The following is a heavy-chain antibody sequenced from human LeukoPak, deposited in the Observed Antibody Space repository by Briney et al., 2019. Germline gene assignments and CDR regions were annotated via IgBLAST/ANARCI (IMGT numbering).Heavy chain of an antibody. V-gene: IGHV3-21*01. CDR3: ARGVGLGELSHLDY. Sequence: PGGSLRLSCAASGLTFSSYSMNWVRQAPGKGLEWVSSISSSSSYIYYADSVKGRFTISRDNAKNSLYLQMNSLRAEDTAVYYCARGVGLGELSHLDYWGQGTLVTVSS. J-gene: IGHJ4*02. CDR2: ISSSSSYI. D-gene: IGHD3-16*02. CDR1: GLTFSSYS.